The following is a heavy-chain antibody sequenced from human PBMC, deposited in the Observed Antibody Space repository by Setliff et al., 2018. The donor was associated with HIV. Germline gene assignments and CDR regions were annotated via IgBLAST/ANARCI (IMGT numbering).Heavy chain of an antibody. J-gene: IGHJ4*02. D-gene: IGHD1-1*01. Sequence: SETLSLTCAVSGYSLSSDYYWGWIRQPPGKGLEWIASIYHSGSTYYNPSLKSRVTISVDTSKNQFSLKLRSVTAADTAVYYCARDLRGTQSSDYWGQGTLVTVSS. V-gene: IGHV4-38-2*02. CDR1: GYSLSSDYY. CDR2: IYHSGST. CDR3: ARDLRGTQSSDY.